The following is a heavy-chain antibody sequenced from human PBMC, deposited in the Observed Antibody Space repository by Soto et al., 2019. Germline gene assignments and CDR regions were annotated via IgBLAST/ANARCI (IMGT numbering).Heavy chain of an antibody. Sequence: QVQLVESGGGVVQPGRSLRLSCAASGFTFSSYGMHWVRQAPGKGLEWVAVIWYDGSNKYYADSVKGRFTISRDNSKNTLYLQMNSLRAEDTAVYYCAREGGVIFGVGLDVWCKGTTVTVSS. CDR3: AREGGVIFGVGLDV. CDR1: GFTFSSYG. V-gene: IGHV3-33*01. J-gene: IGHJ6*04. D-gene: IGHD3-3*01. CDR2: IWYDGSNK.